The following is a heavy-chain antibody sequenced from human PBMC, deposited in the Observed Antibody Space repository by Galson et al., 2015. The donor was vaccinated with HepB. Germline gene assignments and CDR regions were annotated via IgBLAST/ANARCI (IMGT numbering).Heavy chain of an antibody. V-gene: IGHV1-24*01. Sequence: SCKVPGYTLTELSTHWVRQAPGKGLEWMGGFDPEDGETIYAQKFQGRVTMTEDTSTDTAYMELSSLRSEDTAVYYCATNLATVTTALGWGQGTLVTVSS. D-gene: IGHD4-17*01. J-gene: IGHJ4*02. CDR1: GYTLTELS. CDR2: FDPEDGET. CDR3: ATNLATVTTALG.